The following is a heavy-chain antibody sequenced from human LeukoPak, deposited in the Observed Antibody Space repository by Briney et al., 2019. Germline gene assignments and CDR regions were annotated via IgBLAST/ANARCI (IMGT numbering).Heavy chain of an antibody. CDR1: GGSISSNSHF. V-gene: IGHV4-39*01. J-gene: IGHJ4*02. CDR2: IYYSGST. D-gene: IGHD6-13*01. CDR3: ARHLEYISSWKGYYFDY. Sequence: SETLSLTRTVSGGSISSNSHFWDWIRQSPGKGLEWIGTIYYSGSTYYSPSLKSRVTISVDTSKNQFSLKLSSVTAADTAVYYCARHLEYISSWKGYYFDYWGQGTLVTVSS.